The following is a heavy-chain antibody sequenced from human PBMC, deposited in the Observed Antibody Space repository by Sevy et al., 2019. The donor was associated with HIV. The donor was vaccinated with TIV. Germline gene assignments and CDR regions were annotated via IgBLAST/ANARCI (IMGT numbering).Heavy chain of an antibody. J-gene: IGHJ6*02. Sequence: SETLSLTCTVSGGSISSSSYYWAWIRQSPGKGLEWIGSIYYTGTTHSNPSLKSRVTISKDISKNQFCLRLRSVTAADTAMYFCARPNSMASYTLDVWGQGTTVTVSS. D-gene: IGHD3-10*01. CDR1: GGSISSSSYY. CDR3: ARPNSMASYTLDV. V-gene: IGHV4-39*01. CDR2: IYYTGTT.